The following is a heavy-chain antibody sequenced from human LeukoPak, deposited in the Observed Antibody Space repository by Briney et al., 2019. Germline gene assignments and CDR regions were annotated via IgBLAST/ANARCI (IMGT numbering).Heavy chain of an antibody. CDR1: GFTFSTYA. Sequence: PGGSLRLSCAVSGFTFSTYAMSWVRQAPGKGLEWVSAISGSGRSTYYADSVKGRFTISRDNSKNTLFLQMNSLRAEDTAVYYCAKATRARSSSSSDYWGQGTLVTVSS. V-gene: IGHV3-23*01. CDR3: AKATRARSSSSSDY. D-gene: IGHD6-6*01. CDR2: ISGSGRST. J-gene: IGHJ4*02.